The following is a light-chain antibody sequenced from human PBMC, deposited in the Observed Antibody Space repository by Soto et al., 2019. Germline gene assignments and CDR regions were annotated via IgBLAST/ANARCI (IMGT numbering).Light chain of an antibody. V-gene: IGKV3-11*01. J-gene: IGKJ2*01. CDR2: DTS. Sequence: EIVLTQSPATLSLSPGERATLSCSASQSVGGFLAWYQQKSGQAPRLLIYDTSTRATGIPARFSGSGSGTDFNLTISSLEPEDFAIYHCQHRSNWPPMYTFGQGTKLEIK. CDR1: QSVGGF. CDR3: QHRSNWPPMYT.